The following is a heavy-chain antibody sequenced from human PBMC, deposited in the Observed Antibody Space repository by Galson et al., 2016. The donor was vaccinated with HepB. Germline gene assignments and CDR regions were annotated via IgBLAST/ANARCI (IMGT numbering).Heavy chain of an antibody. J-gene: IGHJ3*02. CDR1: GGSISSYY. D-gene: IGHD4-17*01. CDR3: ARSYGDYAFDI. CDR2: IYYSGTT. V-gene: IGHV4-59*01. Sequence: ETLSLTCTVSGGSISSYYWSWIRQPPGKGLEWIAYIYYSGTTNYNPSLKSRVTISVDTSKSQFSLKVTSVTAADTAVYYCARSYGDYAFDIWGQGTMVTVSS.